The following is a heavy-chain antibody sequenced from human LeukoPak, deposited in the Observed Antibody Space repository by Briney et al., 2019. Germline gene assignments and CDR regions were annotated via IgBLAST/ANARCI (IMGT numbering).Heavy chain of an antibody. Sequence: GASVKVSCKASGYTFTSYDIYWVRQAPGQGLEWMGWMNPDSGNTAYAQKFQGRVSMTRDTSISTAFMVLSSLTSDDTAVYYCGRGQWQELHNYWGQGTLVIVSS. V-gene: IGHV1-8*01. CDR1: GYTFTSYD. J-gene: IGHJ4*02. CDR2: MNPDSGNT. CDR3: GRGQWQELHNY. D-gene: IGHD6-19*01.